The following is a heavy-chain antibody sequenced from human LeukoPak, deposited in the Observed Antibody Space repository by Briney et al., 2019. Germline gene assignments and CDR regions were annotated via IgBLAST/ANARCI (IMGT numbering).Heavy chain of an antibody. J-gene: IGHJ3*02. CDR2: INPNSGGT. Sequence: ASVKVSCKASGYTFTGYYMHWVRQAPGQGLEWMGWINPNSGGTNYAQKFQGRVTMTRDTSISTAYMELSRLRSDDTAVYYCARGEGVYYGRRLGAFDIWGQGTMVTVSS. CDR3: ARGEGVYYGRRLGAFDI. V-gene: IGHV1-2*02. CDR1: GYTFTGYY. D-gene: IGHD3-10*01.